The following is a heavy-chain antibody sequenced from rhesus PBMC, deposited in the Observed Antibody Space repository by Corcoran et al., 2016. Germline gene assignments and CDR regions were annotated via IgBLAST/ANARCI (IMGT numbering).Heavy chain of an antibody. V-gene: IGHV4S10*01. CDR2: INGSSTST. CDR1: GGSISDSYR. J-gene: IGHJ4*01. CDR3: ARDLSYTAAWGY. Sequence: QVQLQESGPGVVKPSETLSLTCAVSGGSISDSYRWSWIRQPQGKGLEWIGYINGSSTSTNYNPALKSRVTISKDTSKNQFSLKLSSVTAADTAVYYCARDLSYTAAWGYWGQGVLVTVSS. D-gene: IGHD6-25*01.